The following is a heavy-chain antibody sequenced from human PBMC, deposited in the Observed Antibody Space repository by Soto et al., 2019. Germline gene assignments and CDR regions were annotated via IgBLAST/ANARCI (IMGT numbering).Heavy chain of an antibody. Sequence: GGSLRLSCVGSGFTFSMFAMSWVRQAPGKGLEWISSISGSGGSTYYADSVKGRFTVSRDNSKTTVFLQMNSLRTEDTAVYFCAKERNFWSGTAGFDSWGQGXPVTVYS. CDR2: ISGSGGST. J-gene: IGHJ5*01. V-gene: IGHV3-23*01. CDR3: AKERNFWSGTAGFDS. CDR1: GFTFSMFA. D-gene: IGHD3-3*01.